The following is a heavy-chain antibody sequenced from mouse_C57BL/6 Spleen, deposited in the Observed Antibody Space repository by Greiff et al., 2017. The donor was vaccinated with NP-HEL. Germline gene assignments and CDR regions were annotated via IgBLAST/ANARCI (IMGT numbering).Heavy chain of an antibody. Sequence: EVMLVESGEGLVKPGGSLKLSCAASGFTFSSYAMSWVRQTPEKRLEWVAYISSGGDYIYYADTVKGRFTISRDNARNTLYLQMSSLKSEDTAMYYCTRDRRLYSNYDSFAYWGQGTLVTVSA. V-gene: IGHV5-9-1*02. CDR1: GFTFSSYA. CDR3: TRDRRLYSNYDSFAY. J-gene: IGHJ3*01. D-gene: IGHD2-5*01. CDR2: ISSGGDYI.